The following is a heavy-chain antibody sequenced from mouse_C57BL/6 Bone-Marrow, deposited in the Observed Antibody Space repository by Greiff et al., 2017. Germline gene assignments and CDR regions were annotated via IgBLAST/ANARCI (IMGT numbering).Heavy chain of an antibody. CDR3: ARQSGKGDFDV. D-gene: IGHD1-3*01. Sequence: EVKVVESGGGLVQPGGSLKLSCEASGFTFSDYYMYWVRQTPEKRLEWVAYISNGGGSTYYPDTVKGRFTISRDNATNTLYLQMSRLKSEDTAMYYCARQSGKGDFDVWGTGTTVTVSS. CDR1: GFTFSDYY. CDR2: ISNGGGST. V-gene: IGHV5-12*01. J-gene: IGHJ1*03.